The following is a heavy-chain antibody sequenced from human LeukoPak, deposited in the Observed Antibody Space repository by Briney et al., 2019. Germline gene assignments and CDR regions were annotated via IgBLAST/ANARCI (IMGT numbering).Heavy chain of an antibody. CDR2: INHSGST. J-gene: IGHJ4*02. CDR3: ARAGATATSFDY. V-gene: IGHV4-34*01. D-gene: IGHD1-26*01. Sequence: PSETLSLTCVVYGGSFSGYYWSWIRQPPGKGLEWIGEINHSGSTNYNPSLKSRVTISVDTSKNQFSLKLSSVTAADTAVYYCARAGATATSFDYWGQGTLVTVSS. CDR1: GGSFSGYY.